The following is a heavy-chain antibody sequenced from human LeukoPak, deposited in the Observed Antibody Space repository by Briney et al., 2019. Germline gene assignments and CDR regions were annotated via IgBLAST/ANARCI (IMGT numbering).Heavy chain of an antibody. CDR3: ARDPIPYDYVWGSYRSYAFDI. CDR1: GGSISSSNW. Sequence: SGTLSLTCAVSGGSISSSNWWSWVRQPPGKGLEWIGEIYHSGSTNYNPSLKSRVTISVDKSKNQFSLKLSSVTAADTAVYYCARDPIPYDYVWGSYRSYAFDIWGQGTMVTVSS. CDR2: IYHSGST. D-gene: IGHD3-16*02. J-gene: IGHJ3*02. V-gene: IGHV4-4*02.